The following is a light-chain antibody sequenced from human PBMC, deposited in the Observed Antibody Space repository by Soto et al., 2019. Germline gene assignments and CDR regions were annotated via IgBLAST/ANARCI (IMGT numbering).Light chain of an antibody. Sequence: EIVLTHSPATLSFSPGERATLSCRASQSVSSYLAWYQQKPGQAPRLLIYDASNRATGIPARFSGSGSGTDFTLTISSLEPEDFAVYYCQQRITFGQGTRLEIK. V-gene: IGKV3-11*01. J-gene: IGKJ5*01. CDR3: QQRIT. CDR2: DAS. CDR1: QSVSSY.